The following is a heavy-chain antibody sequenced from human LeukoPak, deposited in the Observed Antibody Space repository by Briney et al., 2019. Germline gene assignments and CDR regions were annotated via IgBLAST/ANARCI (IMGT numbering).Heavy chain of an antibody. D-gene: IGHD3-10*01. CDR3: AKGGISTIVRGVIGYMDV. CDR2: MNPKRGNT. J-gene: IGHJ6*03. Sequence: PMASVKVSCKASGYTFSSYDINWVRQATGQGLEWMGWMNPKRGNTGYAHKFQGRVTITRNTSITTAYMELSSLRSEDTAVYYCAKGGISTIVRGVIGYMDVWGKGPRSPSP. V-gene: IGHV1-8*03. CDR1: GYTFSSYD.